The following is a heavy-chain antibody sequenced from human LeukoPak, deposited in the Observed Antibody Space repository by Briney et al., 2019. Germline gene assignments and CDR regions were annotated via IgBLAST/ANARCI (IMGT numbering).Heavy chain of an antibody. CDR3: AKGPGTAILYGYFDY. CDR2: ISYDGSNK. D-gene: IGHD2-8*01. J-gene: IGHJ4*02. CDR1: GFTFSSYA. Sequence: GGSLRLSCAASGFTFSSYAMHWVRLAPGKGLEWVAVISYDGSNKYYADPVKGRFTISRDNSKNTLYLQMNSLRAEDTAVYYCAKGPGTAILYGYFDYWGQGTLVTVSS. V-gene: IGHV3-30-3*01.